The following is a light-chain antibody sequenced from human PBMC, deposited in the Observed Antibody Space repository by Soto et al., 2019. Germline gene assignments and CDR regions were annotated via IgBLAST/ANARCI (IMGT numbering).Light chain of an antibody. Sequence: EIVLTQSPGTLSLSPGERATLSCRASQSVSSSYSAWYQQKPGQAPRLRIYGASSRATDIPDRFSGSGSGTDFTLTISRLAPEDFAVYYCQQYGSSITFGPGTKVDIK. CDR3: QQYGSSIT. CDR1: QSVSSSY. CDR2: GAS. V-gene: IGKV3-20*01. J-gene: IGKJ3*01.